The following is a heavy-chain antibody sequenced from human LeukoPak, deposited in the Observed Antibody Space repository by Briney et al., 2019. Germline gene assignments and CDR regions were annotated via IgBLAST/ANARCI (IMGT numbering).Heavy chain of an antibody. V-gene: IGHV3-74*01. CDR3: ARGGVYGSGSADY. CDR1: GFTFPNHR. J-gene: IGHJ4*02. Sequence: PGGSLRLSFTASGFTFPNHRVHWVRQVPGKGLVWVSRMNGEESGTSHADAVKGQYTNSRDNAKNTLDMQKTSRRVEGTTVYYCARGGVYGSGSADYWGQGSRVSVSS. D-gene: IGHD3-10*01. CDR2: MNGEESGT.